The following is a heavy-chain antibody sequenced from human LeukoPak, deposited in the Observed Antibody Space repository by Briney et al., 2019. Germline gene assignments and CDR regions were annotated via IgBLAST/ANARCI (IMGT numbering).Heavy chain of an antibody. J-gene: IGHJ4*02. D-gene: IGHD1-26*01. Sequence: SETLSLTCTVSGGSISGYYWSWIRQPPGKGLEWIGYIYYSGSTNYSPSLKSRVTISVDTSKNQFSLKLSSVTAADTAVYYCARGGYWGQGTLVTVSS. V-gene: IGHV4-59*12. CDR2: IYYSGST. CDR1: GGSISGYY. CDR3: ARGGY.